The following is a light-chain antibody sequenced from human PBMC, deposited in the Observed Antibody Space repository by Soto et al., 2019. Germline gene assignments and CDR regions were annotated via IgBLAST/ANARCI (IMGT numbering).Light chain of an antibody. J-gene: IGKJ4*01. CDR3: QRYGSSPLT. V-gene: IGKV3-20*01. CDR2: GAS. Sequence: EIVLTQSPGTLSLSPGERATLSCRASQSVSSNHLAWYQQKPGQAPRLLIYGASTRASGIPDRFSGSGSGTDFTLTIRRLEPEDLAVYYCQRYGSSPLTFGGGTKVEIK. CDR1: QSVSSNH.